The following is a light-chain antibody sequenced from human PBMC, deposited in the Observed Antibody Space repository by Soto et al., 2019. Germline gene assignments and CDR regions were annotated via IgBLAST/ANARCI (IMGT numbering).Light chain of an antibody. J-gene: IGLJ1*01. CDR1: NSDIGTNT. CDR2: SND. CDR3: AAWDDSLFGHV. V-gene: IGLV1-44*01. Sequence: VLTQPPSASGTPGQRFTISCSVVNSDIGTNTINWYQQVPGAAPKLLIYSNDQRPSGVPDRFSGSKSGTSASLAISGLQSDDEADYYCAAWDDSLFGHVFGTGTKVTVL.